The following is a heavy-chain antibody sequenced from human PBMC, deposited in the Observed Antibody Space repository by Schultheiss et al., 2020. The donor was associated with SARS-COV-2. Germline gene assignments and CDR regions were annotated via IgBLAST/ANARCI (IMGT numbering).Heavy chain of an antibody. Sequence: GGSLRLSCAASGFTFSSYSMNWVRQAPGKGLEWVSYISSSSSTIYYADSVKGRFTISRDNAKNSLYLQMNSLRDEDTAVYYCARDCEGDYVWGSYRKQPYYFDYWGQGTLVTVSS. CDR2: ISSSSSTI. D-gene: IGHD3-16*02. J-gene: IGHJ4*02. V-gene: IGHV3-48*02. CDR1: GFTFSSYS. CDR3: ARDCEGDYVWGSYRKQPYYFDY.